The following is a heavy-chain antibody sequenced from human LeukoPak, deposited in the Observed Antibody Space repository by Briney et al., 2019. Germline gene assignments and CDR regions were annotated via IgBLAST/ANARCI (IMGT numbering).Heavy chain of an antibody. CDR1: GGTFSSYA. CDR3: ARDPPMVRGVRSPFDY. V-gene: IGHV1-18*01. D-gene: IGHD3-10*01. Sequence: ASVKVSCKASGGTFSSYAISWVRQAPGQGLEWMGWIGTYNGHTNYAQQFRGRVTLTTDTSTSTAYMELRSLRSDDTAVYYCARDPPMVRGVRSPFDYWGQGTLVTVSS. J-gene: IGHJ4*02. CDR2: IGTYNGHT.